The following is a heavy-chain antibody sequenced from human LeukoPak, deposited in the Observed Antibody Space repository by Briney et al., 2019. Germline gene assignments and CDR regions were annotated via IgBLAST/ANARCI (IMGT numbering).Heavy chain of an antibody. CDR2: IYYSGST. CDR1: GGSISSGDYY. V-gene: IGHV4-30-4*08. CDR3: ARGMFVVVPAAMGNWFDP. Sequence: SQTLSLTCTVSGGSISSGDYYWRWIRQPPGKGLEWIVYIYYSGSTYYNPSLKSRVTLSVDTSKNQFSLKLSSVTAADTAVYYCARGMFVVVPAAMGNWFDPWGQGTLVTVSS. D-gene: IGHD2-2*01. J-gene: IGHJ5*02.